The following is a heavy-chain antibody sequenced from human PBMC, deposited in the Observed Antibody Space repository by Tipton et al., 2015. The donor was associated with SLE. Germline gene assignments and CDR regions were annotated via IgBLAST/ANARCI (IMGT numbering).Heavy chain of an antibody. CDR3: ARADGLVGGQVPYWYFDL. D-gene: IGHD1-26*01. CDR1: GGSISSSGYY. Sequence: ILSLTCTVSGGSISSSGYYWSWIRQPPGKGLEWIGYIYNSGSTYYNPSLKSRVTISLDTTKSQFSLRLSSVTAADTAVYYCARADGLVGGQVPYWYFDLWGRGTLVTVSS. CDR2: IYNSGST. V-gene: IGHV4-61*08. J-gene: IGHJ2*01.